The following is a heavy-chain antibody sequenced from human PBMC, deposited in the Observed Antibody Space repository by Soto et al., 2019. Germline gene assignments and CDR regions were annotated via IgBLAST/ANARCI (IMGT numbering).Heavy chain of an antibody. J-gene: IGHJ4*02. CDR2: ISGSGGST. CDR3: AKAMYSSGWYYFDY. D-gene: IGHD6-19*01. CDR1: GFTFSSYA. V-gene: IGHV3-23*01. Sequence: GESLRLSCAASGFTFSSYAMSWVRQAPGKGLEWVSAISGSGGSTYYADSVKGRFTISRDNSKNTLYLQMNSLRAEDTAVYYCAKAMYSSGWYYFDYWGQGTLVTVSS.